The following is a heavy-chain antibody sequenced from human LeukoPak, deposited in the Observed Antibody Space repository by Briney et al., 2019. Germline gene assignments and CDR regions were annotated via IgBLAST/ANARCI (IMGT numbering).Heavy chain of an antibody. CDR3: TTTPGTIVRRVLIDV. CDR1: GFPFSHAW. D-gene: IGHD3-10*01. CDR2: IKGKNDAEAP. Sequence: PGGSLRPSCAASGFPFSHAWMSWVRQAPGKGLEWVGRIKGKNDAEAPDYAAPVKGRFTLSRDDSKNTVFLQMNSLKTEDTGMYYCTTTPGTIVRRVLIDVWGTGTAVTVSS. J-gene: IGHJ6*04. V-gene: IGHV3-15*05.